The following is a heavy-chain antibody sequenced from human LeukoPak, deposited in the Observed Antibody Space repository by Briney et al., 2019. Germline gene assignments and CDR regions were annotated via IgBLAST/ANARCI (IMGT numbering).Heavy chain of an antibody. CDR3: ARDREGASDY. J-gene: IGHJ4*02. CDR2: IYSGGST. Sequence: PGGSLRLSCAASGFTVSSNYMSWVRQAPGKGLEWVSVIYSGGSTYYADSVKGQFTISRDNSKNTLYLQMNSLRAEDTAVYYCARDREGASDYWGQGTLVTVSS. V-gene: IGHV3-53*01. CDR1: GFTVSSNY. D-gene: IGHD1-26*01.